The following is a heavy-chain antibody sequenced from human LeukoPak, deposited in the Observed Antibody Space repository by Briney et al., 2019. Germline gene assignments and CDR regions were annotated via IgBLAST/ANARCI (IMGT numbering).Heavy chain of an antibody. CDR1: GGSISSSSYY. D-gene: IGHD6-19*01. Sequence: SETLSLTCTVSGGSISSSSYYWGWIRQPPGKGLEWLGSIYYSGSTYYNPSLKSRVTISVDTSKNQFSLKLSSVTAADTAVYYCARLKYSSGWYGFDYWGQGTLVTVSS. CDR2: IYYSGST. CDR3: ARLKYSSGWYGFDY. V-gene: IGHV4-39*01. J-gene: IGHJ4*02.